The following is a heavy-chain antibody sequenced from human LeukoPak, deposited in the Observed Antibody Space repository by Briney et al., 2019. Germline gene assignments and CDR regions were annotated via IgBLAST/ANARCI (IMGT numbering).Heavy chain of an antibody. V-gene: IGHV1-24*01. CDR1: GYTLTELS. Sequence: ASVKVSCKVSGYTLTELSMHWVRQAPGKGLEWMGGFDPEDGETIYAQKFQGRVTMTEDTSTDTAYMELSSLRSEDTAVYYCATAFVITMVRGVIAWFDPWGQGTLVTASS. CDR2: FDPEDGET. D-gene: IGHD3-10*01. J-gene: IGHJ5*02. CDR3: ATAFVITMVRGVIAWFDP.